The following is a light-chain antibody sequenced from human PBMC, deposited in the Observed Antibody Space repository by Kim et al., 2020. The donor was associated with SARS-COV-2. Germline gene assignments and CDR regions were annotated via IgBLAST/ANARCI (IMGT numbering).Light chain of an antibody. CDR3: NSYTSGNTRA. CDR2: DVS. Sequence: QSALTQPASVSGSPGQSITISCTGTSSDIGGYNYVSWYQQHPGKAPKLMIYDVSKRPSGVSVRFSGSKSGNTASLTISGLQAEDEADYYCNSYTSGNTRAFGTGTKVTVL. V-gene: IGLV2-14*01. CDR1: SSDIGGYNY. J-gene: IGLJ1*01.